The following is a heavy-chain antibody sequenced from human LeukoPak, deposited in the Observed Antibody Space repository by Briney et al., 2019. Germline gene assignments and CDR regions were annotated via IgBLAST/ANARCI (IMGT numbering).Heavy chain of an antibody. V-gene: IGHV3-49*04. CDR3: ARGGELYYHYGMDV. CDR1: GFTLGDYG. Sequence: GRSLRLSCTASGFTLGDYGLSWVRQAPGKGLEWVGFIRSKAYGGTTENAASVKGRFTISRDDSKSIAYLQMNSLKTEDTAVYYCARGGELYYHYGMDVWGQGTTVTVFS. D-gene: IGHD1-7*01. CDR2: IRSKAYGGTT. J-gene: IGHJ6*02.